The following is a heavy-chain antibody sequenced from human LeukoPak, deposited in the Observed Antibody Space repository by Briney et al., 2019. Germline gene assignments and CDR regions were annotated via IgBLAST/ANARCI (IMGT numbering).Heavy chain of an antibody. CDR2: ISGSGGST. J-gene: IGHJ6*02. Sequence: GSLRLSCAASGFTFSSNAMSWVRQAPGKGLEWVSAISGSGGSTYYADSVKGRFTISRDNAKNSLYLQMNSLRAEDTAVYYCARDPQHTWLPKGYYYGMDVWGQGTTVTVSS. CDR1: GFTFSSNA. CDR3: ARDPQHTWLPKGYYYGMDV. D-gene: IGHD6-19*01. V-gene: IGHV3-23*01.